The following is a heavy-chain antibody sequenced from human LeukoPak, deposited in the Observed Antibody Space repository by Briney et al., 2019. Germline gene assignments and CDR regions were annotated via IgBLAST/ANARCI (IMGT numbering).Heavy chain of an antibody. CDR2: LKEDGSDR. Sequence: GGSLRLSCAASGFTFSNHWMSWVRQAPGKGLEWVASLKEDGSDRWYEASVEGRFAISRDNAKNSLFLQMNSLKAEDTAVYYWVRVDKKFEDSGFRSFDYWGQGNLVSVSS. CDR3: VRVDKKFEDSGFRSFDY. CDR1: GFTFSNHW. J-gene: IGHJ4*02. D-gene: IGHD3-22*01. V-gene: IGHV3-7*01.